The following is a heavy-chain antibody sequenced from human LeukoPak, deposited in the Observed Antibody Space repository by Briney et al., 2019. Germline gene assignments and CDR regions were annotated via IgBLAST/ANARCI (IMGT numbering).Heavy chain of an antibody. CDR3: AREYYDSVDY. J-gene: IGHJ4*02. CDR2: ISAYNGNT. V-gene: IGHV1-18*04. Sequence: ASVKVSCKSSGYTFTGYYMHWVRQAPGQGLEWMGWISAYNGNTNYAQKLQGRVTMTTDTSTSTAYMELRSLRSDDTAVYYCAREYYDSVDYWGQGTLVTVSS. D-gene: IGHD3-22*01. CDR1: GYTFTGYY.